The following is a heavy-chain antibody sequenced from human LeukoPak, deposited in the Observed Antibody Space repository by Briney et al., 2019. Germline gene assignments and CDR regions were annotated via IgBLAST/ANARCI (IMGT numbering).Heavy chain of an antibody. CDR3: ARDLPSCCSTGYFDY. CDR2: IIPILGIA. J-gene: IGHJ4*02. D-gene: IGHD2-15*01. V-gene: IGHV1-69*04. Sequence: GASVKVSCKASGYTFTSYAMNWVRQAPGQGLEWMGRIIPILGIANYAQKFQGRVTITADKSTSTAYKELSSLRSEDTAVYYCARDLPSCCSTGYFDYWGQGTLVTVSS. CDR1: GYTFTSYA.